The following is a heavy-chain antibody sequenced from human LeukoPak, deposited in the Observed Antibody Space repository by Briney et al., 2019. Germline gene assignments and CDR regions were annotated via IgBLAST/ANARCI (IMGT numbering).Heavy chain of an antibody. CDR2: ISGSGGST. J-gene: IGHJ2*01. CDR3: AKIRTGYSSSWYGKTWYFDL. V-gene: IGHV3-23*01. CDR1: GFTFSSYA. Sequence: TGGSLRLSCAASGFTFSSYAMSWVRQAPGKGLEWVSAISGSGGSTYYADSVKGRFTISRDNSKNTLYLQMNSLRAEDTAVYYCAKIRTGYSSSWYGKTWYFDLWGRGTLVTVSS. D-gene: IGHD6-13*01.